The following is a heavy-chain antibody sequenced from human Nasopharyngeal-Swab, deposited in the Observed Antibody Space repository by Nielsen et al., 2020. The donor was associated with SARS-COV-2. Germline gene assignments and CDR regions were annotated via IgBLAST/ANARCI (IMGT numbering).Heavy chain of an antibody. Sequence: SETLSLTCTVSGGSISSSSYYWGWIRQPPGKGLEWIGEINHSGSTNYNPSLKSRVTISVDTSKNQFSLKLSSVTAADTAVYYCARGLTYYDFWSGPYNWFDPWGQGTLVTVSS. J-gene: IGHJ5*02. CDR3: ARGLTYYDFWSGPYNWFDP. V-gene: IGHV4-39*07. CDR2: INHSGST. CDR1: GGSISSSSYY. D-gene: IGHD3-3*01.